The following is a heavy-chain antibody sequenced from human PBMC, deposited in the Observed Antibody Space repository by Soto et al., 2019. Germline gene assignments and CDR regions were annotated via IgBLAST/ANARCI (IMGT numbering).Heavy chain of an antibody. CDR3: ARDDTFGTTGGSFDI. CDR1: GFTFRIYS. J-gene: IGHJ3*02. CDR2: MWYDGTNK. V-gene: IGHV3-33*01. Sequence: GGSLRLSCAGSGFTFRIYSMHWFRQSPGKGLEWVAVMWYDGTNKYYGESVKGRFTISRDNSENTLYLQMNSLRVEDTAVYYCARDDTFGTTGGSFDIWGHGTLVTVSS. D-gene: IGHD4-17*01.